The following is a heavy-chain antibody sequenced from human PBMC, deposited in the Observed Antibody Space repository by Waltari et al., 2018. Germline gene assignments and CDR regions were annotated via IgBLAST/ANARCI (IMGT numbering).Heavy chain of an antibody. CDR1: GGSISSGSYY. J-gene: IGHJ4*02. D-gene: IGHD6-19*01. V-gene: IGHV4-61*09. Sequence: QVQLQESGPGLVKPSQTLSLTCTVSGGSISSGSYYWSWIRQPAGKGLEWIGYIYTSGSTNDNPSLKSRVTISVDTSKNQFSLKLSSVTAADTAVYYCARDHFEAVAGTAWGQGTLVTVSS. CDR2: IYTSGST. CDR3: ARDHFEAVAGTA.